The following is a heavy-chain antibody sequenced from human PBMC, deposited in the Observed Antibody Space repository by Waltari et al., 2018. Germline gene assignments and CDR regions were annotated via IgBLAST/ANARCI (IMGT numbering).Heavy chain of an antibody. CDR2: IDWDDDK. D-gene: IGHD3-10*01. CDR3: GRCFSNDMVRDY. J-gene: IGHJ4*02. CDR1: GFSLDTSGMC. V-gene: IGHV2-70*13. Sequence: QVTLRESGPALVKPTQTLTLTCTFSGFSLDTSGMCVSWIRQPPGKAPEWLARIDWDDDKYYSPSLMTRLTISKDTSKNQVVLRMTNMDPVDTATYYCGRCFSNDMVRDYWGPGILVTVSS.